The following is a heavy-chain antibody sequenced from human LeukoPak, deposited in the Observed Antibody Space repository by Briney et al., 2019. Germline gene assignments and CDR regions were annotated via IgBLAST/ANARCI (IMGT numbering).Heavy chain of an antibody. Sequence: GGSLRLSCAASGFTFSSYAMSWVRQAPGKGLEWVSAISGSVGSTYYADSVKGRFTISRDNSKNTLYLQMNSLRAEDTAVYYCAERPYSTTSQAIDYWGQGGLVTVSS. V-gene: IGHV3-23*01. J-gene: IGHJ4*02. CDR3: AERPYSTTSQAIDY. CDR1: GFTFSSYA. D-gene: IGHD6-13*01. CDR2: ISGSVGST.